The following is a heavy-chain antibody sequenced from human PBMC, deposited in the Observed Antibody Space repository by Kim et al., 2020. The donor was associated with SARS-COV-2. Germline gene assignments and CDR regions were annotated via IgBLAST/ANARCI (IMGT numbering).Heavy chain of an antibody. CDR2: IYYSGST. D-gene: IGHD6-19*01. CDR3: ASQAPRKYSSGVSNYYGMDV. J-gene: IGHJ6*02. CDR1: GGSISSSSYY. Sequence: SETLSLTCTVSGGSISSSSYYWGWIRQPPGKGLEWIGSIYYSGSTYYNPSLKSRVTISVDTSKNQFSLKLSSVTAADTAVYYCASQAPRKYSSGVSNYYGMDVWGQGTTVTVSS. V-gene: IGHV4-39*01.